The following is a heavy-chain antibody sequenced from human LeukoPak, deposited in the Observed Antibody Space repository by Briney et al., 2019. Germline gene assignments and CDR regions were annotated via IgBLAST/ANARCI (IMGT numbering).Heavy chain of an antibody. CDR3: ARVLTGYFDY. V-gene: IGHV3-30-3*01. CDR1: GFTFSSYA. J-gene: IGHJ4*02. Sequence: GRSLRLSCAASGFTFSSYAMHWVRQAPGKGLEWVAVISYDGSNKYYADSVKGRFTISRDNSKNTLYLQMNSLRAEDTAVYYCARVLTGYFDYWGQGTLVTVSS. D-gene: IGHD3-9*01. CDR2: ISYDGSNK.